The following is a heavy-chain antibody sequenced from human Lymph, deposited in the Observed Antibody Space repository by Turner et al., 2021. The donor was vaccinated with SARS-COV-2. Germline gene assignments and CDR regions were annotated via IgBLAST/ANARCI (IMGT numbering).Heavy chain of an antibody. D-gene: IGHD3-22*01. V-gene: IGHV3-23*01. CDR3: AKNEMAMIVLVITLFDY. J-gene: IGHJ4*02. CDR2: ISGSGGST. Sequence: EVQLLDSGGCLVQSWGALRLSCAASGFTCRSYAMSWVRQDPGKGLEWFSVISGSGGSTNYADSVKGRFSISRDNSKNTLYLQMNSLRAEDTAVYYCAKNEMAMIVLVITLFDYWGQGTLVTVSS. CDR1: GFTCRSYA.